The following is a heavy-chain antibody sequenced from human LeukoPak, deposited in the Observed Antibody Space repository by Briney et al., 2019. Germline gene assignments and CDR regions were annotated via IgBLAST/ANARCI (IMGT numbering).Heavy chain of an antibody. CDR2: IYSGGST. V-gene: IGHV3-53*01. CDR1: GFTFSNAW. D-gene: IGHD2-2*01. J-gene: IGHJ5*02. Sequence: GGSLRLSCAASGFTFSNAWMSWVRQAPGKGLEWVSIIYSGGSTYYADSVKGRFTISRDNSKNTLYLQMNSLRAEDTAVYYCAKDLGYCSSTSCHNWFDPWGQGTLVTVSS. CDR3: AKDLGYCSSTSCHNWFDP.